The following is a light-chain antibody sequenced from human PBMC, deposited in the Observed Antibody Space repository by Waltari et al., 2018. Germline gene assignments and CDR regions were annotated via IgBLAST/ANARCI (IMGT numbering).Light chain of an antibody. V-gene: IGKV3-20*01. CDR1: QTITGSW. J-gene: IGKJ4*01. Sequence: EIVLTQSPGTLSVSPGERVTVSCRASQTITGSWLTWYQQKPGRAPRLLIYGASNRAPGIPDRFSGSGSGTDFTLTISRLEPEDSAVYYCQQYDGSVVTFGGGTKVEIK. CDR3: QQYDGSVVT. CDR2: GAS.